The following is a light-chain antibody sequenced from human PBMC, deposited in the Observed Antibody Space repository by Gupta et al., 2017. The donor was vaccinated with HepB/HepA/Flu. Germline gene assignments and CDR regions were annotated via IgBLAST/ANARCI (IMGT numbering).Light chain of an antibody. CDR2: GAS. CDR1: QSVSSRY. V-gene: IGKV3-20*01. CDR3: HQYGSPPPCS. J-gene: IGKJ2*04. Sequence: VVLPRSPGTLLLSTWARATLSCRAMQSVSSRYLACYQQKPGQAPTLLLYGASSSATGIPDRFSGSGCGTDFTLTISRLEPDDFAVYYCHQYGSPPPCSFGQGTKLEIK.